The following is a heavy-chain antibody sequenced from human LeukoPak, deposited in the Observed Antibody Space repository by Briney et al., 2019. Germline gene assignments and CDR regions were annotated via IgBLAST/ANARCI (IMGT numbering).Heavy chain of an antibody. CDR3: ARVGLSGGQQLVLDY. D-gene: IGHD6-13*01. CDR1: GGSISSYY. V-gene: IGHV4-59*01. J-gene: IGHJ4*02. Sequence: SETLSLTCTVSGGSISSYYWSWIRKPPGKGLEWIGYIYYSGITNYNPSLKSRVTISVDTSKNQFSLKLSSVTAADTAVYYCARVGLSGGQQLVLDYWGQGTLVTVSS. CDR2: IYYSGIT.